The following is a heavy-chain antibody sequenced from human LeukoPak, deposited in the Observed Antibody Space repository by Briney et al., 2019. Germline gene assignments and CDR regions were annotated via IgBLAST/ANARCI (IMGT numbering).Heavy chain of an antibody. V-gene: IGHV1-8*01. CDR2: MNPNSGNT. CDR1: GYTFTSYD. D-gene: IGHD6-19*01. J-gene: IGHJ5*02. CDR3: ARALGIARIAVGYWFDP. Sequence: ASVKVSCKASGYTFTSYDINWVRQATGQGLEWMGRMNPNSGNTGYAQKFQGRVTMTRNTSISTAYMELSSLRSEDTAVYYCARALGIARIAVGYWFDPWGQGTLVTVSS.